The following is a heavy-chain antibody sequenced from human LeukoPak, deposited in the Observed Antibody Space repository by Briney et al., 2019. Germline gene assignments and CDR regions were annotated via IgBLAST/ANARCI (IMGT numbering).Heavy chain of an antibody. V-gene: IGHV3-21*05. CDR3: ARDHNYAFDN. D-gene: IGHD1-1*01. Sequence: SGGSLRLSCAASGFPFIEYSMNWVRQAPGKGLEWISYIGIESGETKYADSVKGRFTISGDSAKNSLYLQMNSLRVEDTAVYYCARDHNYAFDNWGQGTLVTVS. CDR1: GFPFIEYS. J-gene: IGHJ4*02. CDR2: IGIESGET.